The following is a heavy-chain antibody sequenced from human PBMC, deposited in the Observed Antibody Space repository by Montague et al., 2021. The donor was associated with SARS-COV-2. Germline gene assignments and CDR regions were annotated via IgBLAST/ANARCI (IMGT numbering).Heavy chain of an antibody. CDR3: TRDYRSIAGDGLDI. V-gene: IGHV3-48*03. Sequence: SLRLSCAASGFTFSNYDMNWVRQAPGKGPEWILYISTSAYTTSYAGSVKGRFTISRDNGKNSLYLQMNSLRVEDTAVYYCTRDYRSIAGDGLDIWGQGTRVTVSS. CDR2: ISTSAYTT. J-gene: IGHJ3*02. D-gene: IGHD3-16*02. CDR1: GFTFSNYD.